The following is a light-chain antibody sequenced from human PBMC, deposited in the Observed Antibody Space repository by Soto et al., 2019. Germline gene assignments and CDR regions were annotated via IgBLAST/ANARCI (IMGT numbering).Light chain of an antibody. Sequence: EIVLTQSPGTLSLSPGERATLSCRASQSVSSSYLAWYQQKPGQAPRLLIYGASSRATRIPDRFSGSGSGTDFTLTISRLEPEDFAVYSCHQYDSSPLTFGGGTKVESK. CDR3: HQYDSSPLT. CDR1: QSVSSSY. V-gene: IGKV3-20*01. CDR2: GAS. J-gene: IGKJ4*01.